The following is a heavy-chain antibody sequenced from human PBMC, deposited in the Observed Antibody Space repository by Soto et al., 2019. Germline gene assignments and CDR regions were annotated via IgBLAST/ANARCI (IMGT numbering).Heavy chain of an antibody. J-gene: IGHJ4*02. Sequence: SETLSLTCTVSGGSISSYYWSWIRQPPGKGLEWIGYIYYSGSTNYNPSLKSRVTISVDTSKNQFSLKLSSVTAADTAVYYCASGRTEGTITPSDSRGQGTLVTVSS. CDR2: IYYSGST. V-gene: IGHV4-59*01. D-gene: IGHD1-20*01. CDR1: GGSISSYY. CDR3: ASGRTEGTITPSDS.